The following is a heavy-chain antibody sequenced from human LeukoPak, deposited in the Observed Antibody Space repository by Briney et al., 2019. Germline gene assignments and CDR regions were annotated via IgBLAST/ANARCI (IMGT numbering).Heavy chain of an antibody. CDR1: GGSISSGGYY. D-gene: IGHD3-9*01. J-gene: IGHJ4*02. Sequence: PSQTLSLTCTVSGGSISSGGYYWSWVRQPPGKGLEWIGYIYHSGSTYYNPSLKSRVTISVDRSKNQFSLKLSSVTAADTAVYYCARGGMNDILTGYPGDYFDYWGQGTLVTVSS. CDR2: IYHSGST. CDR3: ARGGMNDILTGYPGDYFDY. V-gene: IGHV4-30-2*01.